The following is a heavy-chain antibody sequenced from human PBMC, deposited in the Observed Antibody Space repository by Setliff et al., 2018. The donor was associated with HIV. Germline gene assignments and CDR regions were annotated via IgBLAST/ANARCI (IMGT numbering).Heavy chain of an antibody. D-gene: IGHD4-4*01. CDR3: ATSLITVPPDAFDI. CDR2: IYHNGNT. Sequence: PSETLSLTCTVAGGSTSSSSYDWGWIRQPPGMGLEWIASIYHNGNTYYNPSLKSRVTMSVDTSKNQFSLKLSSVTAADTAVYYCATSLITVPPDAFDIWGQGTMVTVSS. CDR1: GGSTSSSSYD. J-gene: IGHJ3*02. V-gene: IGHV4-39*07.